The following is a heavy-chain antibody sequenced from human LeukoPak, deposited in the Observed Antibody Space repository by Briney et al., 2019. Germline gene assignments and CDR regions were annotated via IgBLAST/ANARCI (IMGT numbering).Heavy chain of an antibody. D-gene: IGHD2-21*02. J-gene: IGHJ6*03. CDR3: ARTYCGGDCRGYYYHYYMDV. V-gene: IGHV4-34*01. CDR1: GGSFSGYY. Sequence: SETLSLTCAVYGGSFSGYYWSWVRQPPGKGLEWIGEINHSGSTNYNPSLKSRVTISVDTSKNQFSLKLSSVTAADTAVYYCARTYCGGDCRGYYYHYYMDVWGKGTTVTISS. CDR2: INHSGST.